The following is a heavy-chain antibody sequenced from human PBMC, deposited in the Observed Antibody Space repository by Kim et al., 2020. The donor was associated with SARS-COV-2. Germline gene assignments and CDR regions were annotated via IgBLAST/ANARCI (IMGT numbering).Heavy chain of an antibody. D-gene: IGHD5-12*01. CDR1: GGSISDYY. CDR3: ARQYNYYGMDV. J-gene: IGHJ6*02. CDR2: VYYSGST. V-gene: IGHV4-59*08. Sequence: SETLSLTCTVSGGSISDYYWSWIRQPPGKGLEWIGYVYYSGSTNYNPSLKSRLTISVDTSKNQFSLKLSSVTAADTAVYYCARQYNYYGMDVWGQGTTVT.